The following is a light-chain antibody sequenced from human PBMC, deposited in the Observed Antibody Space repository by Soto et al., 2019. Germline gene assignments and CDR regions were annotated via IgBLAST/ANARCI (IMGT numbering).Light chain of an antibody. CDR3: QQRHNWPLT. J-gene: IGKJ4*01. Sequence: EIVLTQSPGTLSLSPGERTTLSCRASESVSNDLAWYQQKPGQSPRLLIYDASNRAAGIPARFSGSGSGTGFTLTISGLEPEDFAVYYCQQRHNWPLTFGGGTKVDIK. V-gene: IGKV3-11*01. CDR2: DAS. CDR1: ESVSND.